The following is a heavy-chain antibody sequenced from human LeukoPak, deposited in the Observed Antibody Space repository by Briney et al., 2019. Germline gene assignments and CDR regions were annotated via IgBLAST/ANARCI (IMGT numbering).Heavy chain of an antibody. Sequence: GGSLRLSCAASGFAFRSFDMSWVRQAPGKGLEWVSSLSGSGDTTYYADSVKGRFTVSRDNSKNMVYLQMNSLRAEDTAVYYCTKDLHGDYVRWGDYWGQGTLVTVSS. J-gene: IGHJ4*02. D-gene: IGHD4-17*01. CDR1: GFAFRSFD. V-gene: IGHV3-23*01. CDR3: TKDLHGDYVRWGDY. CDR2: LSGSGDTT.